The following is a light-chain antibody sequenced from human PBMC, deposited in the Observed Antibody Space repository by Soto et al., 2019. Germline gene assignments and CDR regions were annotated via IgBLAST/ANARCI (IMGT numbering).Light chain of an antibody. J-gene: IGKJ4*01. CDR1: QSISSW. CDR3: QQYNSYSPT. Sequence: DIQMPQSPSILSASVGDRVTITCRASQSISSWLAWYQQKPGKAPKLLIYDASSLESGVPSRFSGSGSGTEFTLTSSSLQPDDFATYYCQQYNSYSPTFGGGTKVEIK. V-gene: IGKV1-5*01. CDR2: DAS.